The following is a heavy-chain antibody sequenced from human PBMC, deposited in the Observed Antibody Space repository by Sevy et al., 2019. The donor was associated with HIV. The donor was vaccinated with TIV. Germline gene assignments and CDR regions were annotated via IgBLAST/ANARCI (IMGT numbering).Heavy chain of an antibody. CDR3: ARDSNSGYYYYYAMDV. Sequence: GGSLRLSCAASGFIFSKYAMHWVRQAPGKGLEWVAVISYDGINKYYADSVKGRFTISRDNSKNTLYVQMNSLRAEDTAVYYCARDSNSGYYYYYAMDVWGQGTTVTVSS. J-gene: IGHJ6*02. CDR1: GFIFSKYA. V-gene: IGHV3-30-3*01. D-gene: IGHD1-26*01. CDR2: ISYDGINK.